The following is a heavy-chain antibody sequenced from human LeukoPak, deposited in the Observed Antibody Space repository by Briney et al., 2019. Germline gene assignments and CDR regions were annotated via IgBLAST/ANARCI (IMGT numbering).Heavy chain of an antibody. J-gene: IGHJ4*02. Sequence: PSETLSLTCAVYGGSSSGYYWSWIRQPPGKGLEWGGELNHSGRTKYNPYIKSRVTISVDTSKNQFSLKLSYVTAERPARDFRARGRVSDYWGQGTLVTVSS. CDR2: LNHSGRT. D-gene: IGHD3-22*01. CDR1: GGSSSGYY. V-gene: IGHV4-34*01. CDR3: ARGRVSDY.